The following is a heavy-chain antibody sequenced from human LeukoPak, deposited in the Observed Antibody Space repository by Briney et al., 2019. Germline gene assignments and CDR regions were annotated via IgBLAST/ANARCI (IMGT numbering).Heavy chain of an antibody. V-gene: IGHV3-23*01. CDR1: GFTFSSYG. D-gene: IGHD3-3*01. CDR2: ISDSGDST. J-gene: IGHJ4*02. Sequence: GGSLRLSCAASGFTFSSYGMSWFRQAPGKGLEWVSFISDSGDSTYYADSVKGRFTISRDNSKNTLYLQMRCLRAEDTAIYYSAKDASARPSDYWGPGTLVTVSS. CDR3: AKDASARPSDY.